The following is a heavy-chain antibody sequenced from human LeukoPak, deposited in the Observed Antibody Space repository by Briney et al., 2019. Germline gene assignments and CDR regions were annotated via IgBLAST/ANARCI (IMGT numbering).Heavy chain of an antibody. CDR3: ARGPVLRYFDWLLSYYMDV. CDR1: GYTFTGYY. J-gene: IGHJ6*03. D-gene: IGHD3-9*01. CDR2: INPNSGGT. V-gene: IGHV1-2*02. Sequence: SVKVSCKASGYTFTGYYMHWVRQAPGQGLEWMGWINPNSGGTNYAQKFQGRVTMTRDTSISTAYMELSRLRSDDTAVYYCARGPVLRYFDWLLSYYMDVWGKGTTVTVSS.